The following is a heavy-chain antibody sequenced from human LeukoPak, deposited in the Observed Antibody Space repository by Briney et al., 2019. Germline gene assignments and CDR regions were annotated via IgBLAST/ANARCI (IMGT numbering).Heavy chain of an antibody. CDR3: AKTVTAIAPWYFDY. V-gene: IGHV4-39*01. CDR2: IYYSGST. Sequence: SEPLSLTCNVSGGAITSSSYYWGWIRQPPGKGLEWIGSIYYSGSTYYNPSLKSRVTISVDTSKNQFSLKLSSVTAADTAVYYCAKTVTAIAPWYFDYWGQGTLVTVSS. D-gene: IGHD2-21*02. CDR1: GGAITSSSYY. J-gene: IGHJ4*02.